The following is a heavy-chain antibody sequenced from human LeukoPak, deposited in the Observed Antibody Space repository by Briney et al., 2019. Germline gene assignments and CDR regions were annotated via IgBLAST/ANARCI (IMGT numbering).Heavy chain of an antibody. Sequence: PGGSLRLSCAASGFIFSSYGMHWVRQAPGKGLEWVAIISYDGSNKYYADSVKGRFTISRDNSKNTLYLQMNSLRAEDTAVYYCSRSGTGYSSGWYGYFDYWGQGTLVTVSS. CDR2: ISYDGSNK. V-gene: IGHV3-30*03. CDR1: GFIFSSYG. CDR3: SRSGTGYSSGWYGYFDY. J-gene: IGHJ4*02. D-gene: IGHD6-19*01.